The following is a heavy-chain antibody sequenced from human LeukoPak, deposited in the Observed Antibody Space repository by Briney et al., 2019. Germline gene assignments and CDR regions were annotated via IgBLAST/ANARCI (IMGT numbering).Heavy chain of an antibody. CDR2: FDPEDGET. CDR1: GYTLTELS. D-gene: IGHD4-17*01. Sequence: ASVKVSCKVSGYTLTELSMHWVRQAPGKGLEWMGGFDPEDGETIYAQKFQGRVTMTEDTSTDTAYMELSSLRSEDTAVYYCATEFLGVTTVTTDDYWGQGTLVTVSS. J-gene: IGHJ4*02. V-gene: IGHV1-24*01. CDR3: ATEFLGVTTVTTDDY.